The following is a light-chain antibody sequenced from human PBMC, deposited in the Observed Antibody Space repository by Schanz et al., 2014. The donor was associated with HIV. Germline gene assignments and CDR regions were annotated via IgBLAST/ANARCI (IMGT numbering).Light chain of an antibody. CDR1: SGDVGSYNY. CDR3: CSYAATSNVL. CDR2: DVS. J-gene: IGLJ3*02. Sequence: QSALTQPASVSGSPGQSISISCTGTSGDVGSYNYVSWYQQHPGKAPKLMIYDVSNRPSGVSSRFSGSKSGNTASLTISGLRAEDEADYYCCSYAATSNVLFGGGTKLTVL. V-gene: IGLV2-14*03.